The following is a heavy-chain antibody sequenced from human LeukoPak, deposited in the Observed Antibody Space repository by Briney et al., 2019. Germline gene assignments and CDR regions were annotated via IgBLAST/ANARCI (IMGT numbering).Heavy chain of an antibody. CDR2: IIPIFGTA. V-gene: IGHV1-69*13. D-gene: IGHD6-13*01. CDR3: ARGIAAAGETSTY. CDR1: GGTFSSYA. Sequence: EASVKVSCKASGGTFSSYAISWVRQAPGQGLEWMGGIIPIFGTANYAQKFQGRVTITADESTSTAYMELSSLRSEDTAVYYCARGIAAAGETSTYWGQGTLVTVSS. J-gene: IGHJ4*02.